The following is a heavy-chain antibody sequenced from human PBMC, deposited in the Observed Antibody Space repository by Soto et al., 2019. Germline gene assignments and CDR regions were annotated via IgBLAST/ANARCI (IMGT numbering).Heavy chain of an antibody. D-gene: IGHD6-13*01. Sequence: SETLSLTCTVSGGSISSSSYYWGWIRQPPGKGLEWIGSIFYSGSTYYNPSLKSRVTISVDTSKNQFSLKLSSVTAADTAVYYCARYHGSSWYRYYFDYWGQGTLVTVSS. J-gene: IGHJ4*02. CDR1: GGSISSSSYY. CDR2: IFYSGST. V-gene: IGHV4-39*07. CDR3: ARYHGSSWYRYYFDY.